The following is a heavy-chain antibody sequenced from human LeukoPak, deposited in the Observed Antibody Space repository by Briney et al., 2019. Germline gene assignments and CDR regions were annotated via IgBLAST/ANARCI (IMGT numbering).Heavy chain of an antibody. Sequence: VASVKASCKSSGYTFTSYDINWVRQATGQGLAWMGWINHNSGNRGYTQKFQGRVTMTRNTSISKAYMELSSLRSEDTAVYYCASSGITGTTNAFDIWGQGTMVTVSS. CDR2: INHNSGNR. V-gene: IGHV1-8*01. J-gene: IGHJ3*02. D-gene: IGHD1-14*01. CDR3: ASSGITGTTNAFDI. CDR1: GYTFTSYD.